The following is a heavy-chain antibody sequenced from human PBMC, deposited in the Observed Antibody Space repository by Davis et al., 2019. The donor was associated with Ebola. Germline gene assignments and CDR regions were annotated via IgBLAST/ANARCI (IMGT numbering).Heavy chain of an antibody. CDR3: ASIIAAADY. CDR2: IYYSGST. V-gene: IGHV4-39*01. J-gene: IGHJ4*02. D-gene: IGHD6-13*01. CDR1: GGSISSSSYY. Sequence: SETLSLTCTVSGGSISSSSYYWGWIRQPPGKGLEWIGSIYYSGSTYYNPSLKSRVTISVDTSKNQFSLKLSSVTAADTAVYYCASIIAAADYWGQGALVTVSS.